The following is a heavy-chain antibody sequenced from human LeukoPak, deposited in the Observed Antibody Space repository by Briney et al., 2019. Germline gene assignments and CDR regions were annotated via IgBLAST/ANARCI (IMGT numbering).Heavy chain of an antibody. CDR3: ARDPHGDYDDY. CDR1: RFTCSSYE. D-gene: IGHD4-17*01. V-gene: IGHV3-48*03. J-gene: IGHJ4*02. Sequence: GNLRLYAAASRFTCSSYERNWLRPAPGKGLKWGSYISSSGSNIYYEHSVKGRFTISRDNAKISVYLQMNSLRAEDTAVYYCARDPHGDYDDYWGQGTLVTVSS. CDR2: ISSSGSNI.